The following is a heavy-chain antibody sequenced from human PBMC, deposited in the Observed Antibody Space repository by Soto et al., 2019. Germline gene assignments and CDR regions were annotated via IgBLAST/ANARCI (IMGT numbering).Heavy chain of an antibody. CDR2: INPNRGNT. Sequence: QVQLVQSGAEVKKPGASVKVSCKASGYIFTSYEINWVRQATGQGLEWMGWINPNRGNTGYAQKFQGRVTMTRNTSISTVYMALSSLTTEDTAVYYCARSRGTYRDDLWGQGTLVTVSS. J-gene: IGHJ5*02. D-gene: IGHD3-16*02. CDR1: GYIFTSYE. CDR3: ARSRGTYRDDL. V-gene: IGHV1-8*01.